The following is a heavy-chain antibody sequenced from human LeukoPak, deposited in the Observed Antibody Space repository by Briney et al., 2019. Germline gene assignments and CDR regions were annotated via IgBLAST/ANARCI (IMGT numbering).Heavy chain of an antibody. D-gene: IGHD3-10*01. CDR2: INPSGGST. Sequence: ASVKVSCTASGYTFTSYYMHWVRQAPGQGLEWMGIINPSGGSTSYAQKFQGRVTMTRDMSTSTVYMELSSLRSEDTAVYYCARDGAFGYYYYYYMDVWGKGTTVTVSS. V-gene: IGHV1-46*01. J-gene: IGHJ6*03. CDR1: GYTFTSYY. CDR3: ARDGAFGYYYYYYMDV.